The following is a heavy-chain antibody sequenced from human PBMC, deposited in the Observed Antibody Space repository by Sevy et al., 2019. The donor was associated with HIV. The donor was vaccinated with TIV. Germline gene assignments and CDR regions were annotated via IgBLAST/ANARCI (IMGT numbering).Heavy chain of an antibody. Sequence: GGSLRLSCAASGFTFSANWMSWVRQAPGKGLEWVANIKGEGSDKHYVDSVEGRFTISRDNAKNLLYLQMNSLRVEDTAVYYCAHETFGRFESWGQGTLVTVSS. CDR1: GFTFSANW. V-gene: IGHV3-7*01. CDR3: AHETFGRFES. J-gene: IGHJ4*02. CDR2: IKGEGSDK. D-gene: IGHD3-16*01.